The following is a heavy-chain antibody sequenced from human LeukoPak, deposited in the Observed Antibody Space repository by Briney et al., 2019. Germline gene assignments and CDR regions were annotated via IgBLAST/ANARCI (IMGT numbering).Heavy chain of an antibody. D-gene: IGHD1-14*01. J-gene: IGHJ4*02. CDR2: INPGGSSI. Sequence: GGSLRLSCAASGFTFSSYVMSWVRQAPGKGLVWVARINPGGSSITYADSVKGRFTISRDNAKNTLYLQMDSLRAEDTGVYYCARSNQADDYWGQGTLVTVSS. V-gene: IGHV3-74*01. CDR3: ARSNQADDY. CDR1: GFTFSSYV.